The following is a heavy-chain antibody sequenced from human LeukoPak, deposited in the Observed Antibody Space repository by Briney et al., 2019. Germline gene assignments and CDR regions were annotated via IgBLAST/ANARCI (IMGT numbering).Heavy chain of an antibody. V-gene: IGHV1-2*06. J-gene: IGHJ3*02. CDR1: GYTFTGYY. CDR2: INPNSGGT. Sequence: GASVKVSCKASGYTFTGYYMHWVRQAPGQGLEWMGRINPNSGGTNYAQKFQGRVTMTEDTSTDTAYMELSSLRSEDTAVYYCATKSRSYGAFDIWGQGTMVTVSS. CDR3: ATKSRSYGAFDI. D-gene: IGHD1-26*01.